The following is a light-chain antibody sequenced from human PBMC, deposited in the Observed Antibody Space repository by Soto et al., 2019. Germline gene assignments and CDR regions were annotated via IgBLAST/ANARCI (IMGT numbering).Light chain of an antibody. V-gene: IGKV3-20*01. J-gene: IGKJ1*01. CDR2: GAS. CDR3: QQYGSSLWT. CDR1: QSISSY. Sequence: EDVLKISPDTLSLRPGERASLSCRASQSISSYLAWYQQKPGQAPRLLIYGASSRATGIPDRFSGSGSGTDFTLTISRLEPEDFAVYYCQQYGSSLWTFGQGTKVDIK.